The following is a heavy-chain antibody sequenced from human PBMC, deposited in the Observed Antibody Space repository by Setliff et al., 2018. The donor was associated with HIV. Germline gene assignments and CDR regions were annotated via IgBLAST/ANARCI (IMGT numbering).Heavy chain of an antibody. CDR2: IIPMYGIA. Sequence: SVKVSCKASGYTFTSYAMNWVRQAPGQGPEWMGGIIPMYGIANYAQKFQGRVTITAVESTSTAYMELSSLRSEDTAVYYCARDYSPTFYYYDSSGTFDYWGQGTLVTVSS. CDR3: ARDYSPTFYYYDSSGTFDY. D-gene: IGHD3-22*01. J-gene: IGHJ4*02. V-gene: IGHV1-69*13. CDR1: GYTFTSYA.